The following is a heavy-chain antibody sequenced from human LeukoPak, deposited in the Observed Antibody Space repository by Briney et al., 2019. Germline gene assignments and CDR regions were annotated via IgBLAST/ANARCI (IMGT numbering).Heavy chain of an antibody. D-gene: IGHD4-17*01. J-gene: IGHJ4*02. Sequence: PGGSLRLSCAASGFAFSSYAMSWVRQAPGKGLEWASAISGSGGSTYYADSVKGRFTISRDNSKNTLYLQMNSLRAEDTAVYYCAKNGRTTVTTVRGYFDYWGQGTLVTVSS. V-gene: IGHV3-23*01. CDR2: ISGSGGST. CDR1: GFAFSSYA. CDR3: AKNGRTTVTTVRGYFDY.